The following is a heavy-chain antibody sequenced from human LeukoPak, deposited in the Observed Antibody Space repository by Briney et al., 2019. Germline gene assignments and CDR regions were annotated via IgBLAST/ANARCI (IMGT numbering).Heavy chain of an antibody. J-gene: IGHJ6*04. CDR2: ISAYNGNT. Sequence: GASVKVSCKASGYTFTSYGISWVRQAPGQGLEWMGWISAYNGNTNYAQKLQGRVTMTTDTSTSTAYMELRSLRSDDTAVYYCASRYYVFGGVYPGKDYVRAVGAKGPT. D-gene: IGHD3-3*01. V-gene: IGHV1-18*01. CDR1: GYTFTSYG. CDR3: ASRYYVFGGVYPGKDYVRAV.